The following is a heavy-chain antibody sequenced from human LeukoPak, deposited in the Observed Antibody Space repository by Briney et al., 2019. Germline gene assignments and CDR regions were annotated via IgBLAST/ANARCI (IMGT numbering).Heavy chain of an antibody. V-gene: IGHV3-30*01. Sequence: GGSLRLSCAASGFTFSSYAMHWVRQAPGKGLEWVAVISYGGSNKYYADSVKGRFTISRDNSKNTLYLQMNSLRAEDTAVYYCARGPSSSSPFDYWGQGTLVTVSS. CDR1: GFTFSSYA. CDR2: ISYGGSNK. CDR3: ARGPSSSSPFDY. J-gene: IGHJ4*02. D-gene: IGHD6-6*01.